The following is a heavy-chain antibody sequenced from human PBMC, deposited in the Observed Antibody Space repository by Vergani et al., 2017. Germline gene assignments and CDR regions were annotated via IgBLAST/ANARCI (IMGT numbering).Heavy chain of an antibody. Sequence: EVQLVESGGGLVQPGRSLRLSCAASGFTFDDYAMHWVRQAPGKGLEWVSGISWNSGSIGYADSVKGRFTISRDNAKNSLYLQMNSLRAEDTALYYCAKVQLRFLDWLLEGAFDIWGQGTMVTVSS. D-gene: IGHD3-3*01. J-gene: IGHJ3*02. CDR1: GFTFDDYA. CDR2: ISWNSGSI. V-gene: IGHV3-9*01. CDR3: AKVQLRFLDWLLEGAFDI.